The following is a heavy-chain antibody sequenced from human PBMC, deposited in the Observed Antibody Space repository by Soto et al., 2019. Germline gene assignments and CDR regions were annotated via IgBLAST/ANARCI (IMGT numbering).Heavy chain of an antibody. Sequence: SVKVSCKASGGNFSSYSISWVRQAPGQGLEWMGRIIPILGRGNYAQKFQGRVTISADKSTNTAYMELSSLRSEETAVYYCAIAKHSTRWYHLDYWGQGTLVTVS. J-gene: IGHJ4*02. D-gene: IGHD2-2*01. CDR2: IIPILGRG. CDR1: GGNFSSYS. CDR3: AIAKHSTRWYHLDY. V-gene: IGHV1-69*02.